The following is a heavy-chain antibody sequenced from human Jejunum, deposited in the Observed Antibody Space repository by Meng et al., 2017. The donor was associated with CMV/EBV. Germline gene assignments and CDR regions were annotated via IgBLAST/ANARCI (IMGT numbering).Heavy chain of an antibody. J-gene: IGHJ2*01. V-gene: IGHV2-5*02. CDR3: AHRPSTVSFYWYFDV. D-gene: IGHD4-17*01. CDR1: FSLASPAEG. CDR2: LYWDGDR. Sequence: FSLASPAEGVGWIRQPPGKALEWIALLYWDGDRRLSPSLRNRLTITKDTSKNQVVLTLTNMDPADTGTYYCAHRPSTVSFYWYFDVWGRGTLVTVSS.